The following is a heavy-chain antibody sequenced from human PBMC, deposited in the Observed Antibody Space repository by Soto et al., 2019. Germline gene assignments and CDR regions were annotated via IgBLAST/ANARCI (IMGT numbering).Heavy chain of an antibody. CDR3: ARSGHGDPYWYFDV. D-gene: IGHD3-10*01. J-gene: IGHJ2*01. CDR1: GGFISGNY. V-gene: IGHV4-59*01. CDR2: IHHSGST. Sequence: QVQLQESGPGLVKPSETLSLTCTVSGGFISGNYWNWIRQPPGKGLEWIGYIHHSGSTNDNPSLKRRVTISLDTSNHQFSLKLSSVTAADTAVYYCARSGHGDPYWYFDVWGRGTLVTVSS.